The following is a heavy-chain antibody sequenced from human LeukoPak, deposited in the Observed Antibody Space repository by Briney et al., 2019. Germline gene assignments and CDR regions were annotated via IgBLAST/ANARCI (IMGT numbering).Heavy chain of an antibody. CDR3: ARVGYSSSWYIDY. CDR1: GFTFSSYA. J-gene: IGHJ4*02. V-gene: IGHV3-48*04. D-gene: IGHD6-13*01. Sequence: GGSLRLSCAASGFTFSSYAMAWVRQAPGRGLEWVSYISSSGSTIYYADSVKGRFTISRDNAKNSLYLQMNSLRAEDTAVYYCARVGYSSSWYIDYWGQGTLVTVSS. CDR2: ISSSGSTI.